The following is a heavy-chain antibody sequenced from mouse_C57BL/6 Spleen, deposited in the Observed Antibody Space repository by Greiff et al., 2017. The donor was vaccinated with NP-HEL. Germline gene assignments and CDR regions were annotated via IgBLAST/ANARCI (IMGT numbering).Heavy chain of an antibody. Sequence: VQRVESGPGLVQPSQSLSITCTVSGFSLTSYGVHWVRQSPGKGLEWLGVIWSGGSTDYNAAFISRLSISKDNSKSQVFFKMNSLQADDTAIYYCARKSPAFDVWGTGTTVTVSS. J-gene: IGHJ1*03. CDR1: GFSLTSYG. CDR2: IWSGGST. CDR3: ARKSPAFDV. V-gene: IGHV2-2*01.